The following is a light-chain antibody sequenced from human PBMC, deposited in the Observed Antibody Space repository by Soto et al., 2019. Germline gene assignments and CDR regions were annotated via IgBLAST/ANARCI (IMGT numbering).Light chain of an antibody. V-gene: IGKV3-11*01. J-gene: IGKJ4*01. Sequence: EIVLTQSPATLSLSPGERATLSCRASQTISNNLGWYQQKPGQAPRLLIYDASSRATGIPARFSGSGSGTDFTLTISSLEPEDFAVYYCQQRSYALTFGGGTKVGIK. CDR1: QTISNN. CDR3: QQRSYALT. CDR2: DAS.